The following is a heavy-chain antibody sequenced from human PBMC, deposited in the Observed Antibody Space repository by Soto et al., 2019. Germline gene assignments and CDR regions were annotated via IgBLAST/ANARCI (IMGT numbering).Heavy chain of an antibody. J-gene: IGHJ5*02. V-gene: IGHV1-8*01. CDR1: GYTFTSFD. CDR2: MNPNSGNT. D-gene: IGHD3-10*01. Sequence: QVQLVQSGAEVRKPGASVKVSCKASGYTFTSFDINWVRQATGQGLEWMGWMNPNSGNTDYARKFQGRVTMTRKTSISTANMEVSSLRSEDRAVYYCARVSRFGDLNWFDPWGQGTLVIVSS. CDR3: ARVSRFGDLNWFDP.